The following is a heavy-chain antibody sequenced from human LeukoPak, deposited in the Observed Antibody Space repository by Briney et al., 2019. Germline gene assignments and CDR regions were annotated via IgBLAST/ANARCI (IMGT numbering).Heavy chain of an antibody. CDR1: GGSFSGYY. CDR2: INHSGST. Sequence: SETLSLTCAVYGGSFSGYYWSWIRQPPGKGLGWIGEINHSGSTNYNPSLKSRVTISVDTSKNQFSLKLSSVAAADTAVYYCASRGLYDFWSGLSRSMDVWGQGTTVTVSS. V-gene: IGHV4-34*01. D-gene: IGHD3-3*01. J-gene: IGHJ6*02. CDR3: ASRGLYDFWSGLSRSMDV.